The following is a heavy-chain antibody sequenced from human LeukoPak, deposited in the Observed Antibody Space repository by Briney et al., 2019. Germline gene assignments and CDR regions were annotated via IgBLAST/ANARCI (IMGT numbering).Heavy chain of an antibody. CDR2: IRYDGNYK. D-gene: IGHD3-10*01. Sequence: GGSLRLSCAASGFTFSNAWMSWVRQAPGKGLEWVAFIRYDGNYKYYADSVEGRFTISRDNSKNILYLQMNSLRAGDTALYYCAKDFVRPMLRGIRQISYFDSWGQGTLVTVSS. CDR3: AKDFVRPMLRGIRQISYFDS. J-gene: IGHJ4*02. V-gene: IGHV3-30*02. CDR1: GFTFSNAW.